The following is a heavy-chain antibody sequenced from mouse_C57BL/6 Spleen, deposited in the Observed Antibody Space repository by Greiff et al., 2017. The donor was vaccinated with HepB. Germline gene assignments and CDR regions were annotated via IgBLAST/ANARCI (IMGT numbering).Heavy chain of an antibody. CDR2: ISYDGSN. CDR1: GYSITSGYY. CDR3: ARGRYDYAMDY. D-gene: IGHD2-14*01. V-gene: IGHV3-6*01. Sequence: ESGPGLVKPSQSLSLTCSVTGYSITSGYYWNWIRQFPGNKLEWMGYISYDGSNNYNPSLKNRISITRDTSKNQFFLKLNSVTTEDTATYYCARGRYDYAMDYWGQGTSVTVSS. J-gene: IGHJ4*01.